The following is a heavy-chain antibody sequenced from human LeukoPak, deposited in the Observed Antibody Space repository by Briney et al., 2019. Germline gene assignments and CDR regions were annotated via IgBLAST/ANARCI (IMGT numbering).Heavy chain of an antibody. J-gene: IGHJ4*02. D-gene: IGHD1-1*01. V-gene: IGHV5-51*01. CDR2: IYPGDPDT. Sequence: GESLKIPCKGSGYSFTSYWIGWVRQMPGKGLEWMGFIYPGDPDTRYSPSFQGQVTISADKSISTAYLQWSSPKASDSAVYYCARTGNDQYYFDYWGQGTLVTVSS. CDR3: ARTGNDQYYFDY. CDR1: GYSFTSYW.